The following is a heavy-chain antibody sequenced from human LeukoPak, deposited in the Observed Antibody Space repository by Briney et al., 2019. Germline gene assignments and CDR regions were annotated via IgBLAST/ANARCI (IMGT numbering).Heavy chain of an antibody. V-gene: IGHV1-24*01. CDR2: FDADDGET. CDR3: AAGFRGVIILGAFDI. Sequence: ASVKVACKVSGYTLTDLSMHWVRQAPGQGLEWMGGFDADDGETNYAQKLQGRVTMTEDTSTDTAYMELSSLRSDDTAVYYCAAGFRGVIILGAFDIWGQGTMVTVSS. J-gene: IGHJ3*02. CDR1: GYTLTDLS. D-gene: IGHD3-10*01.